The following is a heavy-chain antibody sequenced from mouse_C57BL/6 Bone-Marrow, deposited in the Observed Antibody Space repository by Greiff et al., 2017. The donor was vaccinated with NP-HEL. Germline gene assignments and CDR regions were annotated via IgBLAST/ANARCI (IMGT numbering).Heavy chain of an antibody. J-gene: IGHJ3*01. Sequence: EVQLQQSGAELVRPGASVKLSCTASGFNIKDDYMHWVKQRPEQGLEWIGWIDPENGDTEYASKFQGKATITADTSSNTAYLQLSSLTSEDTAVYYCITDYYGSRSAWFADWGQGTLVTVSA. D-gene: IGHD1-1*01. CDR2: IDPENGDT. CDR1: GFNIKDDY. V-gene: IGHV14-4*01. CDR3: ITDYYGSRSAWFAD.